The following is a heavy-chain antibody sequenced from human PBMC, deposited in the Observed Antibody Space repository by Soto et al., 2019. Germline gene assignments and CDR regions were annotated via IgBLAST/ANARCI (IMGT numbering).Heavy chain of an antibody. V-gene: IGHV3-9*01. D-gene: IGHD6-6*01. CDR2: ISCNSGSI. CDR3: AKDRGSSAHIVDY. CDR1: GFTFDDYA. J-gene: IGHJ4*02. Sequence: EVQLVESGGGLVQPGRSLRLSCAASGFTFDDYAMHWVRQAPGKGLEWVSGISCNSGSIGYADSVKGRFTISRDNAKNSLYLQMNSLRAEDTALYYCAKDRGSSAHIVDYWGQGTLVTVSS.